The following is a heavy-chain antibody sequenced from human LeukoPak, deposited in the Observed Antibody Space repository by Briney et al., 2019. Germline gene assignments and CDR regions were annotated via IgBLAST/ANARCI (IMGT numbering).Heavy chain of an antibody. CDR1: EFTFSSYW. CDR3: ARVLPYGSSCFDY. CDR2: INQDGSIK. Sequence: PGGSLRLSCAASEFTFSSYWMSWVRRAPGKGLEWVANINQDGSIKYYVDSVKGRFSISRDNAKNSLYLQMNSLRAEDAALYYCARVLPYGSSCFDYWGQGTLVTVSS. J-gene: IGHJ4*02. V-gene: IGHV3-7*01. D-gene: IGHD6-6*01.